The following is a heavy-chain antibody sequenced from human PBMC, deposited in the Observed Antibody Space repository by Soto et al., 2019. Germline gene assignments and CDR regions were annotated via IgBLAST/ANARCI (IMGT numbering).Heavy chain of an antibody. Sequence: GESLKISCAASGFTFSSYSMNWVRQAPGKGLEWVSSISSSSSYIYYADSVKGRFTISRDNAKNSLYLQMNSLRAEDTAVYYCARERIYITMVRGSAFDIWGQGTMVTVSS. CDR3: ARERIYITMVRGSAFDI. D-gene: IGHD3-10*01. CDR2: ISSSSSYI. V-gene: IGHV3-21*01. J-gene: IGHJ3*02. CDR1: GFTFSSYS.